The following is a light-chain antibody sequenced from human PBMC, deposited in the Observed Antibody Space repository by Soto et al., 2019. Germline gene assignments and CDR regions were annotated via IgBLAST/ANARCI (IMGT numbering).Light chain of an antibody. CDR1: SSNIGTNT. Sequence: QSVLTQPPSASGTPGQRVTISCSGSSSNIGTNTVSCYQQLPGTAPKLLIYTNNQRPSGVPDRFSGSKSGTSASLAISGLQSEDAADYYCAAWDDSLNGQGVFGGGTKLTVL. V-gene: IGLV1-44*01. CDR2: TNN. CDR3: AAWDDSLNGQGV. J-gene: IGLJ3*02.